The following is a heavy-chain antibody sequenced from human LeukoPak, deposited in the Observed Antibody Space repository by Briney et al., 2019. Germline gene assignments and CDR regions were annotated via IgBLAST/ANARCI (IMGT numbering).Heavy chain of an antibody. CDR1: GFTFSSYW. V-gene: IGHV3-7*03. J-gene: IGHJ4*02. CDR2: INQDGTEK. D-gene: IGHD2-15*01. Sequence: GGSLRLSCAASGFTFSSYWMSWVRQAPGEGLEWVAKINQDGTEKAYVDSVRGRFTISRDNAKNSLYLQMNSLRAEDTAVYYCARERTLGYCSGGSCYSVYDYWGQGTLVTVSS. CDR3: ARERTLGYCSGGSCYSVYDY.